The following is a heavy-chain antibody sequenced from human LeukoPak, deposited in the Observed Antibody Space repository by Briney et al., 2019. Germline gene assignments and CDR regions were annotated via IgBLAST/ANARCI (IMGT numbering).Heavy chain of an antibody. CDR1: GFTVSSTY. CDR3: AKFHSNYVAYWYFDL. D-gene: IGHD4-11*01. CDR2: IYSGGNA. J-gene: IGHJ2*01. Sequence: GGSLRLSCAVSGFTVSSTYMSWVRRAPGKGLEGVSVIYSGGNAFYADSVKGRFLISRDNSKNTLYLQMNSLRAEDTAVYYCAKFHSNYVAYWYFDLWGRGTLVTVSS. V-gene: IGHV3-53*01.